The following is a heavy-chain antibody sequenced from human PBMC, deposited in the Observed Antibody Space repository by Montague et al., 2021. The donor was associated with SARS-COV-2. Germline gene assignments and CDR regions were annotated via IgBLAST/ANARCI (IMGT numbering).Heavy chain of an antibody. CDR2: IYYSGST. CDR3: ASAIAVADTHYYYYGMDV. D-gene: IGHD6-19*01. Sequence: TLSLTCTVSGGSISAGYYWTWIRQIPGKGLEWIGYIYYSGSTYYNPSLKSRVIMSIDTSKHQFSLKVSSVTAADTATYFCASAIAVADTHYYYYGMDVWGQGTTVIVSS. CDR1: GGSISAGYY. J-gene: IGHJ6*02. V-gene: IGHV4-31*03.